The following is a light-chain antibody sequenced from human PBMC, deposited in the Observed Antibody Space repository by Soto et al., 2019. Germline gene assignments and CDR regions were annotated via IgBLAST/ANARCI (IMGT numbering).Light chain of an antibody. J-gene: IGLJ1*01. CDR1: SSDVGGYNY. CDR3: ISYTTSVTYV. CDR2: GVS. V-gene: IGLV2-14*01. Sequence: QSVLTQPASVSGSPGQSITISCTGTSSDVGGYNYVSWYQQHPGKAPKLIISGVSNRPSGVSNRFSGSKSGNTASLTISELQTEDDADYYCISYTTSVTYVFGTGTKVPVL.